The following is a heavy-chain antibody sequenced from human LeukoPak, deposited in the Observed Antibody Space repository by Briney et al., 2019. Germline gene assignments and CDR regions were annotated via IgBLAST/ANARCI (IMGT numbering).Heavy chain of an antibody. J-gene: IGHJ4*02. Sequence: GSLRLSCTASGFTFSSYEMSWVRQAPGKGLEGGSYISSGGRTIDYADSVKGRFTISRDNAKNSLYLQMNRLRADDTAVYYCARYSSPINWGQGALVTVSS. D-gene: IGHD6-13*01. CDR3: ARYSSPIN. CDR1: GFTFSSYE. CDR2: ISSGGRTI. V-gene: IGHV3-48*03.